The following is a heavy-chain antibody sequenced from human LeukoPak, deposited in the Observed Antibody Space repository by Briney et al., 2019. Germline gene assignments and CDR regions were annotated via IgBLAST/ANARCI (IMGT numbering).Heavy chain of an antibody. CDR3: ARDSPTIFVYYYYYGMDV. CDR2: IKQDGREK. Sequence: GGSLRLSCAASGFTFSSYWMSWVRQAPGKGLEWVANIKQDGREKYYVDSVKGRFTISRENAKNSLYLQMNSLRAEDTAVYYCARDSPTIFVYYYYYGMDVWGQGTLVTVSS. CDR1: GFTFSSYW. J-gene: IGHJ6*02. V-gene: IGHV3-7*01. D-gene: IGHD3-3*01.